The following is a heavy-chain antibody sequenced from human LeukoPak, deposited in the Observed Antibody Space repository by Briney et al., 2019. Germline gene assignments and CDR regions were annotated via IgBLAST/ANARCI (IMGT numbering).Heavy chain of an antibody. Sequence: GESLKISCNGSEYXFTNYWICWVRQMPGKGLEWMGIIYPGDSDTRYSPSFQGQVTISADKSISTAYLQWSSLKASDTAMYFCATYAGSYSKYFQHWGQGTLVTVSS. CDR3: ATYAGSYSKYFQH. V-gene: IGHV5-51*01. D-gene: IGHD3-10*01. J-gene: IGHJ1*01. CDR2: IYPGDSDT. CDR1: EYXFTNYW.